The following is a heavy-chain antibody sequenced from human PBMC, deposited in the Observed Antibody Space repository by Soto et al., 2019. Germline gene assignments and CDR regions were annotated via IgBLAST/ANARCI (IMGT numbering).Heavy chain of an antibody. D-gene: IGHD3-22*01. J-gene: IGHJ4*02. V-gene: IGHV3-30*18. CDR2: ISYDGSNK. CDR3: AKVGGYYEDYFDY. Sequence: QVQLVESGGGVVQPGRSLRLSCAASGFTFSSYGMHWVRQAPGKGLEWVAVISYDGSNKYYADSVKGRFTISRDNSKNTLYLQMNSLRAEDRAVYYCAKVGGYYEDYFDYWGQGTLVTVSS. CDR1: GFTFSSYG.